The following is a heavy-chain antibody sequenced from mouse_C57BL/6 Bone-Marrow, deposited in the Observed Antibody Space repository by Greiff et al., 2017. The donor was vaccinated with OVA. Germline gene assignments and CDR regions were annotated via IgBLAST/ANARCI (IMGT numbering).Heavy chain of an antibody. V-gene: IGHV5-6*02. Sequence: DVKLVESGGDLVKPGGSLKLSCAASGFTFSSYGMSWVRQTPDKRLEWVATISSGGSYTYYPDSVKGRFTISRDNAKNTLYLQMSSLKSEDTAMYYCARQIDYYAMDYWGQGTSVTVSS. CDR1: GFTFSSYG. CDR3: ARQIDYYAMDY. J-gene: IGHJ4*01. CDR2: ISSGGSYT.